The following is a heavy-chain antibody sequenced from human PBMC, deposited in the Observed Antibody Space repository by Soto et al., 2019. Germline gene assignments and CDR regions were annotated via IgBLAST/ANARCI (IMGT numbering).Heavy chain of an antibody. CDR2: ISGSGGST. J-gene: IGHJ4*02. Sequence: GGSLRLSCAASGFTFSSYAMSWVRQAPGTGLEWVSAISGSGGSTYYADSVKGRFTISRDNSKNTLYLQMNSLRAEDTAVYYCATLPAARPMVDYWGQGTLVTVSS. CDR3: ATLPAARPMVDY. CDR1: GFTFSSYA. V-gene: IGHV3-23*01. D-gene: IGHD6-6*01.